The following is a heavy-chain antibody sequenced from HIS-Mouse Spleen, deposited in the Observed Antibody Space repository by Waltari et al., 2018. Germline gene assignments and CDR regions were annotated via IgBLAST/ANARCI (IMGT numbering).Heavy chain of an antibody. J-gene: IGHJ4*02. CDR2: IYYSGST. D-gene: IGHD2-15*01. V-gene: IGHV4-39*07. CDR1: GGSISSSSYY. Sequence: QLQLQESGPGLVKPSETLSLTCTVSGGSISSSSYYWGWIRQPPGKGLEWIGSIYYSGSTYYNPALKSRVTISVDTSKNQFSLKLSSVTAADTAVYYCARDGQRYLRDWGQGTLVTVSS. CDR3: ARDGQRYLRD.